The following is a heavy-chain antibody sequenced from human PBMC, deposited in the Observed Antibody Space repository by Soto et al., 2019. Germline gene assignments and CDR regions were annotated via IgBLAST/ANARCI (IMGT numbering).Heavy chain of an antibody. V-gene: IGHV3-64D*06. CDR1: GFTFSNYA. Sequence: GGSLRLSCSVSGFTFSNYAMHWVRQAPGKGLEYVSGITSDGDSTWHADSVKDRFTISRDNSKNTLFLQMSSLRVEDTAIYFCVKGDQLLRYYFEFWGPGTLVTVSS. CDR2: ITSDGDST. J-gene: IGHJ4*01. CDR3: VKGDQLLRYYFEF. D-gene: IGHD2-15*01.